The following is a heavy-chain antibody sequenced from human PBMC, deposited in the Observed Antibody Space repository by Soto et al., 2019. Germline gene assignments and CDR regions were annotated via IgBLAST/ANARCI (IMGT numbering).Heavy chain of an antibody. J-gene: IGHJ6*04. CDR3: ARATYYDFWSGYFAPRMDV. CDR1: GGSISSYY. Sequence: SETLSLTCTVSGGSISSYYWSWSRQPPGKGLEWIGYIYYIGSTNYNPSLKSRVTISVDTSKNQFSLKLSSVTAADTAVYYCARATYYDFWSGYFAPRMDVWGKGTTVTVSS. V-gene: IGHV4-59*01. D-gene: IGHD3-3*01. CDR2: IYYIGST.